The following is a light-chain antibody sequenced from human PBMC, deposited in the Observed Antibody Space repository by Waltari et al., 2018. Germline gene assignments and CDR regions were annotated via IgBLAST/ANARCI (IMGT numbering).Light chain of an antibody. J-gene: IGKJ2*01. CDR1: HSISSW. CDR2: KAS. Sequence: DIQMSQSPSTLSASVGDRVTIPCRASHSISSWLAWYQQKPGKAPKLLIYKASSLQSGVPSRFSGSGSGTEFTLTISSLQPDDFATYYCQHYNLHSETFGQGTKLEIK. CDR3: QHYNLHSET. V-gene: IGKV1-5*03.